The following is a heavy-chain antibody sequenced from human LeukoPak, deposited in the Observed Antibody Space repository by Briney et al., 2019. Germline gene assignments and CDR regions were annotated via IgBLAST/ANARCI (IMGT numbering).Heavy chain of an antibody. CDR1: GYTFTKYG. J-gene: IGHJ5*02. Sequence: ASVKVSCKASGYTFTKYGISWVRQAPGQELEWMAWISTYDSNTRTAQKFQDRVVMTTDISTRTAYMELHSLRFDDTAVYYCARDGILIRGIISSWFDPWGQGTLVTVSS. V-gene: IGHV1-18*01. CDR3: ARDGILIRGIISSWFDP. CDR2: ISTYDSNT. D-gene: IGHD3-10*01.